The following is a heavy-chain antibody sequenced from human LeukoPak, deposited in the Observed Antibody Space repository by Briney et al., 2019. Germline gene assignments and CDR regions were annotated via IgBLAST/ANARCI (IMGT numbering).Heavy chain of an antibody. D-gene: IGHD4-23*01. Sequence: GGSLRLSCAASGFTFSSYGMHWVRQAPGKGLEWVAVIWYDGSNKYYADSVKGRFTISRDNSKNTLYLQMNSLRAEDTAVYYCAKDPNQYGGNPEGFDYWGQGTLVTVSS. CDR3: AKDPNQYGGNPEGFDY. J-gene: IGHJ4*02. V-gene: IGHV3-33*06. CDR2: IWYDGSNK. CDR1: GFTFSSYG.